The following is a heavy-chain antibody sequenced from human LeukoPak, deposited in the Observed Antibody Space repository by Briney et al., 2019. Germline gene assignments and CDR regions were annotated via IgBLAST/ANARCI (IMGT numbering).Heavy chain of an antibody. D-gene: IGHD2-21*01. CDR1: RHTLSELS. CDR3: ATDLIGLMKIVRRPLEL. J-gene: IGHJ3*01. V-gene: IGHV1-24*01. Sequence: ASVKVSCKLSRHTLSELSMHWVRQAPGKGLEWMGGFDPEDGEIVYAQKFEGRITLTEDPHTDTAYMNLHMLISNDTAVYFCATDLIGLMKIVRRPLELWGPGTILTVSS. CDR2: FDPEDGEI.